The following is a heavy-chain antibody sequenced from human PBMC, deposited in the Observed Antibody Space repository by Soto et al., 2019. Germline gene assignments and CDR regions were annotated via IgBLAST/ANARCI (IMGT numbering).Heavy chain of an antibody. V-gene: IGHV5-51*01. CDR1: GYSFTSYL. Sequence: XESLKISCKGSGYSFTSYLVVWVRQMPGKGLEWMGIIYPGDSDTRYSPSFQGQVTISADKSISTAYLQWSSLKASDTAMYYCESAYGLHFFGDWGQGTLVTVSS. J-gene: IGHJ4*02. CDR3: ESAYGLHFFGD. D-gene: IGHD3-10*01. CDR2: IYPGDSDT.